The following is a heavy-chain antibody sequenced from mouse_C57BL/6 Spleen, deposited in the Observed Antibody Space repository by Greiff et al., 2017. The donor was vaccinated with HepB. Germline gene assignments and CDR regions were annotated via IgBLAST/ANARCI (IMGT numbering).Heavy chain of an antibody. V-gene: IGHV14-1*01. CDR3: TTRAAQAAWFAY. Sequence: EVQLQQSGAELVRPGASVKLSCTASGFNIKDYYMHWVKQRPEQGLEWIGRIDAEDGDTEYAPKFQGKATMTADTSSNTAYLQLSSLTSEDTAVYYCTTRAAQAAWFAYWGQGTLVTVSA. J-gene: IGHJ3*01. CDR1: GFNIKDYY. CDR2: IDAEDGDT. D-gene: IGHD3-2*02.